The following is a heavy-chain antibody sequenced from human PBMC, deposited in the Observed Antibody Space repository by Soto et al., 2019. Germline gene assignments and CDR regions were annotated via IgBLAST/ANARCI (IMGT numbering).Heavy chain of an antibody. CDR1: GFTFSSYG. Sequence: LRLSCAASGFTFSSYGMHWVRQAPGKGLEWVALIWYDGSNKNYADSVKGRFTISRDDSKNTLYLQMNSLRAEDTAVYYCARDAYLGSGSYAYWGQGTLVTVSS. CDR3: ARDAYLGSGSYAY. D-gene: IGHD3-10*01. V-gene: IGHV3-33*01. J-gene: IGHJ4*02. CDR2: IWYDGSNK.